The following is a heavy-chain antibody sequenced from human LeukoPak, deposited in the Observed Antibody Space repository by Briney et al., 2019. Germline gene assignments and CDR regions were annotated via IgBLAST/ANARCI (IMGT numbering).Heavy chain of an antibody. D-gene: IGHD6-19*01. J-gene: IGHJ4*02. CDR2: INPSGTST. V-gene: IGHV1-46*01. Sequence: ASVKVSCKASGYTFTSYGISWVRQAPGQGLEWMGVINPSGTSTTYAQKFQGRVTKTRDTSTSTVYMELGSLRSEDTAVYYCVNVGLIEVTGTAHWGQGTLVTVSS. CDR1: GYTFTSYG. CDR3: VNVGLIEVTGTAH.